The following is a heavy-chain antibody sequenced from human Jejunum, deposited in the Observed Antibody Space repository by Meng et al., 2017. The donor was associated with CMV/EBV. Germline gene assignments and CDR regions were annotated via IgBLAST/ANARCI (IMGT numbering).Heavy chain of an antibody. V-gene: IGHV3-48*03. D-gene: IGHD6-19*01. CDR2: ISRSASTI. Sequence: AAAGFTFSTDQMNWVRQAPGKGLEWVSYISRSASTIYYADSVKGRLTISRDNAQNSLYLQMNSLRVDDTGVYYCARGAGTSGEFDYWGQGTLVTVSS. CDR3: ARGAGTSGEFDY. CDR1: GFTFSTDQ. J-gene: IGHJ4*02.